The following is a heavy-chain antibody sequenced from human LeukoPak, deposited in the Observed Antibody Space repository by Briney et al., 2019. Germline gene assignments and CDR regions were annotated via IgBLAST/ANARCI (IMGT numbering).Heavy chain of an antibody. CDR2: IYYSGST. J-gene: IGHJ3*02. D-gene: IGHD6-13*01. V-gene: IGHV4-59*08. CDR3: ARVEYSSSWSAFDI. CDR1: GASISSYY. Sequence: PSETLSLTCSVTGASISSYYWSWIRQPPGKGLEWIGYIYYSGSTNYNPSLKSRVTISVDTSKNQFSLKLSSVSAADTAVYYCARVEYSSSWSAFDIWGQGTMLTVSS.